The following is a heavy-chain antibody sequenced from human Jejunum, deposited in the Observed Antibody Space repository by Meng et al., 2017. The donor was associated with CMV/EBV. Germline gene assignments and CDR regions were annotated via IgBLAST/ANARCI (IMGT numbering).Heavy chain of an antibody. CDR1: GFTFRSYE. CDR2: ISNSGETI. CDR3: ASAPGYYFDY. D-gene: IGHD3-10*01. J-gene: IGHJ4*02. Sequence: SCVGSGFTFRSYEMNWVRQAPGKGLEWISYISNSGETIYYADSVKGRFTISRDDAKNSLYLQMNSLGAEDTAVYYCASAPGYYFDYWGQGTLVTVSS. V-gene: IGHV3-48*03.